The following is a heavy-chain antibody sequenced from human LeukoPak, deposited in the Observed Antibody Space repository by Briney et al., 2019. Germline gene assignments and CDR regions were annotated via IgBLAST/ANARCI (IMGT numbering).Heavy chain of an antibody. CDR1: GYTFTGPY. D-gene: IGHD1-1*01. V-gene: IGHV1-2*02. J-gene: IGHJ4*02. Sequence: ASVKVSCKSSGYTFTGPYIHWVRQAPGQGFEWMGWINPNNGDTNYAEKFQGRVTMTRDTSISTAYMEINRLRFDDTAIYYCARAYNWGYDSWGQGTLVTVSS. CDR3: ARAYNWGYDS. CDR2: INPNNGDT.